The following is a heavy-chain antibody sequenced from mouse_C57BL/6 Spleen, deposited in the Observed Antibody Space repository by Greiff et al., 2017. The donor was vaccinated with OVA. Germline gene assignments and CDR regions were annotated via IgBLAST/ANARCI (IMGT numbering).Heavy chain of an antibody. J-gene: IGHJ4*01. CDR2: IYPSDSET. CDR3: ARPLYDGYYAMDY. Sequence: QVQLQQPGAELVRPGSSVKLSCKASGYTFTSYWMDWVKQRPGQGLEWIGNIYPSDSETHYNQKFKDKATLTVDESSSTAYMQLSSLTSEDSAVYYCARPLYDGYYAMDYWGQGTSVTVSS. D-gene: IGHD2-3*01. CDR1: GYTFTSYW. V-gene: IGHV1-61*01.